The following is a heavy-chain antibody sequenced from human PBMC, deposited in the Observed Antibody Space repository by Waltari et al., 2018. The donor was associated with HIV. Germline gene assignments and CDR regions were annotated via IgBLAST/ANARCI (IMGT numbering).Heavy chain of an antibody. CDR2: IKSKTDGGTT. CDR1: GFTCSNAW. J-gene: IGHJ4*02. Sequence: EVQLVESGGGLVKPGGALRLSCAASGFTCSNAWMRWVRQAPGKGLEWVGRIKSKTDGGTTDYAAPVKGRFTISRDDSKNTLYLQMNSLKTEDTAVYYCTTQYSSSLFGGKKDYWGQGTLVTVSS. CDR3: TTQYSSSLFGGKKDY. V-gene: IGHV3-15*01. D-gene: IGHD6-6*01.